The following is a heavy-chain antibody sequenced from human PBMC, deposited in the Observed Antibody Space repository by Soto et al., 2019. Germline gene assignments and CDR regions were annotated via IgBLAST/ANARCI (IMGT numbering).Heavy chain of an antibody. CDR3: ARGIPNYYGSGSTFDY. D-gene: IGHD3-10*01. CDR1: GFTFSSYG. J-gene: IGHJ4*02. V-gene: IGHV3-33*01. Sequence: QVQLVESGGGVVQPGRSLRLSCAASGFTFSSYGMHWVRQAPGKGLEWVAVIWYDGSNKYYADSVKGRFTISRDNSKNTLYLQMNSLRAEDTAVYYCARGIPNYYGSGSTFDYWGQGTLVTVSS. CDR2: IWYDGSNK.